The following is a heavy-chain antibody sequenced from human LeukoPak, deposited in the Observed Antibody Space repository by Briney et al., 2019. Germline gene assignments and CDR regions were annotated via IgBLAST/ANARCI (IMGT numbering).Heavy chain of an antibody. J-gene: IGHJ4*02. V-gene: IGHV1-69*04. D-gene: IGHD3-10*01. CDR3: ARDRYGSGSYYPDY. CDR2: ITPILGIA. CDR1: GGTFSSYA. Sequence: SVKVSCKASGGTFSSYAISWVRQAPGQGLEWMGRITPILGIANYAQKFQGRVTIAADKSTSTAYMELSSLRSEDTAVYYCARDRYGSGSYYPDYWGQGTLVTVSS.